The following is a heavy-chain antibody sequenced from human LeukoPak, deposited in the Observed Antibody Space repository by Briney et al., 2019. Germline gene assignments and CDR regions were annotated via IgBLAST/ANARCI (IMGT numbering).Heavy chain of an antibody. CDR2: INHSGST. CDR3: ARGRRGYYYYYYMDV. J-gene: IGHJ6*03. D-gene: IGHD3-10*01. Sequence: PSETLSLTCAVYGGSFSGYYWSWIRQPPGKGLEWIGEINHSGSTNYNPSLKSRVPISVDTSKNRFSLKLSSVTAADTAVYYCARGRRGYYYYYYMDVWGKGTTVTVSS. V-gene: IGHV4-34*01. CDR1: GGSFSGYY.